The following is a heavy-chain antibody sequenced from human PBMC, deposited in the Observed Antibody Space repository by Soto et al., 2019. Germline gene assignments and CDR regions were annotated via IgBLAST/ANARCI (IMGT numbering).Heavy chain of an antibody. Sequence: VQLQQWGAGLLKPSETLSLTCAVYGGSFSGYHWSWFRQLPGKGLEWIGEINPSGSINYNPSLTSRVTISVDTSKNQFSLNLSSVTAADTAGYSCATFVGATTVTRGSPRDYWGQGTLVTVSS. J-gene: IGHJ4*02. CDR3: ATFVGATTVTRGSPRDY. CDR2: INPSGSI. V-gene: IGHV4-34*01. CDR1: GGSFSGYH. D-gene: IGHD4-4*01.